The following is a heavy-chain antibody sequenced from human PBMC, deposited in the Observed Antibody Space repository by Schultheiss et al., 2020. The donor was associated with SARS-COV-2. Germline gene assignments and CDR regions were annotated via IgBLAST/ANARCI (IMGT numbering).Heavy chain of an antibody. Sequence: SCTVSGGSISSGGYYWSWIRQHPGKGLEWIGYIYYSGSTYYNPSLKSRVTISVDTSKNQFSLKLSSATAADTAVYYCARDSIGELSRGDYYYGMDVWGQGTTVTVSS. V-gene: IGHV4-31*03. CDR1: GGSISSGGYY. D-gene: IGHD3-10*01. CDR2: IYYSGST. J-gene: IGHJ6*02. CDR3: ARDSIGELSRGDYYYGMDV.